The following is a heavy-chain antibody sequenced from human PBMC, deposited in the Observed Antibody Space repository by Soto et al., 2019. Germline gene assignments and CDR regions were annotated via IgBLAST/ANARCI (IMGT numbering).Heavy chain of an antibody. D-gene: IGHD6-19*01. V-gene: IGHV3-23*02. CDR1: GFTFYRYD. CDR2: ISGSGGRI. CDR3: GRRKSETGWYCDQ. Sequence: EVQLLESGGGLVQPGGSLRLSCAASGFTFYRYDMFWVRQTPRRGLEWVSFISGSGGRIEYGDFVRGRFTASRDNAEDTLSVQMNTLASDGTGVYYCGRRKSETGWYCDQWGQGTLVVVSS. J-gene: IGHJ4*02.